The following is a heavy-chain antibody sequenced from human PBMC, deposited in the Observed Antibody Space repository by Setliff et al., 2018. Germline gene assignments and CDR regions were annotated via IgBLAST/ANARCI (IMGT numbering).Heavy chain of an antibody. CDR2: ISPYYGST. Sequence: ASVKVSCKTSGYSFTVFGISWVRQAPGQGLEWMGWISPYYGSTDYAQKFQGRVTMTTDTSTSTAYMELTRLTTDDTTLYYCVRGQGPRTVVAIPFDHWGQGTLVTVSS. J-gene: IGHJ4*02. V-gene: IGHV1-18*01. CDR1: GYSFTVFG. CDR3: VRGQGPRTVVAIPFDH. D-gene: IGHD3-22*01.